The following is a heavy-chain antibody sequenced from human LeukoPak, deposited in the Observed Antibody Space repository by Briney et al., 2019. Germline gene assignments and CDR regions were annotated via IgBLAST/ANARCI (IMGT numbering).Heavy chain of an antibody. D-gene: IGHD3-16*02. Sequence: PSETLSLTCAVYGGSFSGYYWSWIRQPPGKGLEWIGEINHSGSTNHNPSLKSRVTISVDTSKNQFSLKLSSVTAADTAVYYCARGLRLGELSPIVYWGQGTLVTVSS. CDR3: ARGLRLGELSPIVY. J-gene: IGHJ4*02. CDR1: GGSFSGYY. CDR2: INHSGST. V-gene: IGHV4-34*01.